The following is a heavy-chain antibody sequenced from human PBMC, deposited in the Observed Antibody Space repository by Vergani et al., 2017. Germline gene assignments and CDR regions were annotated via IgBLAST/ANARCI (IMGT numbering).Heavy chain of an antibody. Sequence: EVQLLESGGGLVQPGGSLRLSCAASGFTFSSYAMSWVRQAPGKGLEWVSAISGSGGSTYYADSVKGRFTISRDNSKNTLYLQMNSLRAEDTAVYYCAKDGIAARLGHYYYYYGMDVWGQGTTVTVSS. J-gene: IGHJ6*02. CDR3: AKDGIAARLGHYYYYYGMDV. CDR2: ISGSGGST. V-gene: IGHV3-23*01. D-gene: IGHD6-6*01. CDR1: GFTFSSYA.